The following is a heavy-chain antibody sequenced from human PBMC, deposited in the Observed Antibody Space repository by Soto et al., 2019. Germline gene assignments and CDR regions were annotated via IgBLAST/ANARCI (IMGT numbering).Heavy chain of an antibody. CDR2: INHSGST. CDR1: GGSFSGYY. Sequence: PSETLSLTCAVYGGSFSGYYWSWIRQPPGKGLEWIGEINHSGSTNYNPSLKSRVTISVDTSKNQFSLKLSSVTAADTAVYYCAGPSSISKSYYFDYWGQGTLVTVSS. D-gene: IGHD2-21*01. V-gene: IGHV4-34*01. CDR3: AGPSSISKSYYFDY. J-gene: IGHJ4*02.